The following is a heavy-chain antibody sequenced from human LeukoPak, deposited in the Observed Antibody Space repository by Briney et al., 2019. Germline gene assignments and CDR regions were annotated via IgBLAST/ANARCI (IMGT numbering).Heavy chain of an antibody. CDR2: ISSSGSTI. CDR1: GFTFSDYY. V-gene: IGHV3-11*01. D-gene: IGHD3-10*01. Sequence: GGSLRLSCAASGFTFSDYYMSWIRQAPGKGLEWVSYISSSGSTIYYADSVKGRFTISRDNAKNSLYLQMNSLRAEDTAVYYCARVKRSHMVRGVTLDYWGQGTLVTVSS. CDR3: ARVKRSHMVRGVTLDY. J-gene: IGHJ4*02.